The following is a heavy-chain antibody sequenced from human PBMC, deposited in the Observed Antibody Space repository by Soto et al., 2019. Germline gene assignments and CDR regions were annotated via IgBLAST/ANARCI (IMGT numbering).Heavy chain of an antibody. CDR2: IKQDGSEK. CDR1: GFTFSSYW. V-gene: IGHV3-7*01. D-gene: IGHD1-26*01. Sequence: EVQLVESGGGLVQPGGSLRLSCAASGFTFSSYWMRWVRQAPGKGLEWVANIKQDGSEKYYVDSVKGRFTISRDNAKNSLYLQMNSLRAEDTAVYYCARDRSYYAFDIWGQGTMVTVSS. CDR3: ARDRSYYAFDI. J-gene: IGHJ3*02.